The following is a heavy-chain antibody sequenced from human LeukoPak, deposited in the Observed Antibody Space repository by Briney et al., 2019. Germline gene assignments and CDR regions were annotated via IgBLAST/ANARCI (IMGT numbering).Heavy chain of an antibody. V-gene: IGHV3-48*03. CDR2: ISSSGSTI. J-gene: IGHJ3*02. Sequence: PGGSLRLSCAASGFIFSNYDMNWVRQAPGKGLEWVSYISSSGSTIYYADSVKGRFTISRDNAKNSLYLQMNSLRAEDTAVYYCARESWGGNLGDAFDIWGQGTMVTVSS. CDR1: GFIFSNYD. CDR3: ARESWGGNLGDAFDI. D-gene: IGHD4-23*01.